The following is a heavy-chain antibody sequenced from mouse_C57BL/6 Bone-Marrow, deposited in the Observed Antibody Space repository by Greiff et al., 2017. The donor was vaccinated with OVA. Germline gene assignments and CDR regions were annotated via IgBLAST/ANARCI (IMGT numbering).Heavy chain of an antibody. CDR2: IYPGDGDT. Sequence: VQLQQSGAELVKPGASVKISCKASGYAFSSYWMNWVKQRPGKGLEWIGQIYPGDGDTNYNGKFKGKATLTADKSSSTAYMELRSLTSEDSAVYFCARSPNWAYWYFDVWGTGTTVTVSS. V-gene: IGHV1-80*01. CDR3: ARSPNWAYWYFDV. CDR1: GYAFSSYW. J-gene: IGHJ1*03. D-gene: IGHD4-1*01.